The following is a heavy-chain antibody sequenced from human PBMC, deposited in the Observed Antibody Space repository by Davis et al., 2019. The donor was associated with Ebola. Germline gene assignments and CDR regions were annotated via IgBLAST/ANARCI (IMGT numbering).Heavy chain of an antibody. CDR1: GFTFSSYA. CDR2: IKQDGSEK. CDR3: ARDDGGSYWRGFDY. J-gene: IGHJ4*02. Sequence: GGSLRLSCAASGFTFSSYAMHWVRQAPGKGLEWVANIKQDGSEKYYVDSVKGRFTISRDNAKNSLYLQMNSLRAEDTAVYYCARDDGGSYWRGFDYWGQGTLVTVSS. D-gene: IGHD1-26*01. V-gene: IGHV3-7*03.